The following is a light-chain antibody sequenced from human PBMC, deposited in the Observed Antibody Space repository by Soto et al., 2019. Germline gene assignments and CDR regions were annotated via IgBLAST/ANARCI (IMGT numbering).Light chain of an antibody. CDR3: ATWDDSLKGV. J-gene: IGLJ1*01. CDR1: TSNIGSHS. Sequence: QSVLTQPPSASGTPGQRVTISCFGSTSNIGSHSVNWFQHLPGTAPKLLIITNNQRPSGVPDRFSGYKSGTSASLVISGLQSEDEADYYCATWDDSLKGVFGTGTKVTVL. CDR2: TNN. V-gene: IGLV1-44*01.